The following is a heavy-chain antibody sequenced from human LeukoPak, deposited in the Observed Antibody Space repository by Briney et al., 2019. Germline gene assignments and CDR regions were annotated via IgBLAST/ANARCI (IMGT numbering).Heavy chain of an antibody. J-gene: IGHJ6*02. CDR2: IKQDGSEK. D-gene: IGHD2-2*01. V-gene: IGHV3-7*01. Sequence: GGSLRLSCAASGFTFSRYWMSWVRQAPGKGLEWVANIKQDGSEKYYVDSLKGRFTISRDNAKNSLYLQMNSLRAEDTAVYYCARVEEYCSSTSCYDYYYGMDVWGQGTTVTVSS. CDR1: GFTFSRYW. CDR3: ARVEEYCSSTSCYDYYYGMDV.